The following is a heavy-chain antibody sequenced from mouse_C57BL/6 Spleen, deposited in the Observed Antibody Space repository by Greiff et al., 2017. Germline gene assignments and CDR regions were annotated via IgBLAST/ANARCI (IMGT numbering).Heavy chain of an antibody. J-gene: IGHJ3*01. Sequence: VQLQQSGAELVRPGASVKLSCTASDFNIKDDYMHWVKQRPEQGLEWIGWIDPENGDTEYASKFQGKATITADTSSNTAYLQLSSLTSEDTAVYYWTYYYGSSPWFAYWGQGTLVTVSA. D-gene: IGHD1-1*01. V-gene: IGHV14-4*01. CDR1: DFNIKDDY. CDR2: IDPENGDT. CDR3: TYYYGSSPWFAY.